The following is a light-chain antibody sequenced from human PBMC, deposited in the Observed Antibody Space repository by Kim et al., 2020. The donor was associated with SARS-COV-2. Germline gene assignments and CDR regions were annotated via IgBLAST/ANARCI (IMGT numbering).Light chain of an antibody. V-gene: IGLV4-69*01. CDR2: LNSDGSH. Sequence: QPVLTQSPSASASLGASVKLTCTLSSGHSSYAIAWHQQQPEKGPRYLMKLNSDGSHSKGDGIPDRFSGSSSGAERYLTISSLPSEDEADYYCQTWGTGIRVFGGGTKLTVL. CDR1: SGHSSYA. CDR3: QTWGTGIRV. J-gene: IGLJ3*02.